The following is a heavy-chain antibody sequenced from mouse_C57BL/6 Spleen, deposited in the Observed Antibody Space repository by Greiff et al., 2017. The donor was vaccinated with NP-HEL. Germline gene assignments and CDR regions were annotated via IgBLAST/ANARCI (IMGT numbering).Heavy chain of an antibody. CDR1: GYAFSSSW. CDR2: IYPGDGDT. V-gene: IGHV1-82*01. CDR3: ARKTYDGYFDY. J-gene: IGHJ2*01. Sequence: VKVVESGPELVKPGASVKISCKASGYAFSSSWMNWVKQRPGKGLEWIGRIYPGDGDTNYNGKFKGKATLTADKSSSTAYMQLSSLTSEDSAVYFCARKTYDGYFDYWGQGTTLTVSS. D-gene: IGHD2-3*01.